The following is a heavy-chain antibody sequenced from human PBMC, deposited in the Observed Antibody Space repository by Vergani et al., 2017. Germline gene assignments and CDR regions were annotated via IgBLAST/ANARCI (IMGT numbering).Heavy chain of an antibody. Sequence: QVQLVQSGAEVKKPGASVKVSCKASGYTFTGYYMHWVRQAPGQGLEWMGWINPNSGGTNYAQKFQGRVTMTRDTSISTAYMELSRLRSDDTAVYYCARRGYYYGSGSVVWCDPWGQGTRVTVSS. CDR1: GYTFTGYY. D-gene: IGHD3-10*01. CDR3: ARRGYYYGSGSVVWCDP. V-gene: IGHV1-2*02. J-gene: IGHJ5*02. CDR2: INPNSGGT.